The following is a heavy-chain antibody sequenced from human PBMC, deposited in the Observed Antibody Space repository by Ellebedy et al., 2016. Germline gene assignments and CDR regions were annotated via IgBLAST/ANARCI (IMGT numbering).Heavy chain of an antibody. D-gene: IGHD3-22*01. Sequence: GESLKISCAASGFIFSSYAMHWVRQAPGKGLEWVAVISYDGSNKYYADSVKGRFTISRDNSKNTLYLQMNSLRAEDTAVYYCARGITTMIVVVTDYWGQGTLVTASS. J-gene: IGHJ4*02. V-gene: IGHV3-30-3*01. CDR2: ISYDGSNK. CDR3: ARGITTMIVVVTDY. CDR1: GFIFSSYA.